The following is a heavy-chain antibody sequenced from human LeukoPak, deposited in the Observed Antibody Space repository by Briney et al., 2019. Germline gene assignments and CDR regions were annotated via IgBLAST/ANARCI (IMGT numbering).Heavy chain of an antibody. CDR3: ARDSLDFWSGYYFDY. Sequence: GGSLRLSCAASGFTFSSYEMNWVRQAPGKGLEWVSYISSSGSTIYYADSVKGRFTISRGNAKNSLYLQMNSLRAGDTAVYYCARDSLDFWSGYYFDYWGQGALVTVSS. D-gene: IGHD3-3*01. J-gene: IGHJ4*02. CDR2: ISSSGSTI. V-gene: IGHV3-48*03. CDR1: GFTFSSYE.